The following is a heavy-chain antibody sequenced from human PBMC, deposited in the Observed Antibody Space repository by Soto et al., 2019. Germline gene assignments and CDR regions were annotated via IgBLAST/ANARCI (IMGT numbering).Heavy chain of an antibody. CDR1: GYTFTSYD. J-gene: IGHJ5*02. V-gene: IGHV1-8*01. CDR3: ARMYYDYVWGSYRLDWFDP. Sequence: ASVKVSCKASGYTFTSYDINWVRQATGQGLEWMGWMNPNSGNTGYAQKFQGRVTMTRNTSISTAYMELSSLRSEDTAVYYCARMYYDYVWGSYRLDWFDPWGQGTLVTV. CDR2: MNPNSGNT. D-gene: IGHD3-16*02.